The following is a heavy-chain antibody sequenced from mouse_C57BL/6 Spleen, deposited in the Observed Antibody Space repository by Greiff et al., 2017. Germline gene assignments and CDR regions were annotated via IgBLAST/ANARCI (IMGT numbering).Heavy chain of an antibody. D-gene: IGHD2-5*01. Sequence: QVQLKQPGAELVRPGSSVKLSCKASGYTFTSYWMHWVKQRPIQGLEWIGNIDPSDSETHYNQKFKDKATLTVDKSSSTAYMQLSSLTSEDSAVYYCARGIYSNYGYFDVWGTGTTVTVSS. J-gene: IGHJ1*03. V-gene: IGHV1-52*01. CDR3: ARGIYSNYGYFDV. CDR2: IDPSDSET. CDR1: GYTFTSYW.